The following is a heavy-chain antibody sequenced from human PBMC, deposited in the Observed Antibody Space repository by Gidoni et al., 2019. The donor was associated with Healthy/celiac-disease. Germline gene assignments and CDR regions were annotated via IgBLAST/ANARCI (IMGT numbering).Heavy chain of an antibody. V-gene: IGHV3-7*03. D-gene: IGHD2-2*01. Sequence: EVQLVESGGGLVQPGGSLRLSCAASGFTFSSYWMSWVRQAPGKGLEWVANIKQDGSEKYYVDSVKGRFTISRDNAKNSLYLQMNSLRAEDTAVYYCASYCSSTSCSNDYWYFDLWGRGTLVTVSS. CDR1: GFTFSSYW. CDR3: ASYCSSTSCSNDYWYFDL. J-gene: IGHJ2*01. CDR2: IKQDGSEK.